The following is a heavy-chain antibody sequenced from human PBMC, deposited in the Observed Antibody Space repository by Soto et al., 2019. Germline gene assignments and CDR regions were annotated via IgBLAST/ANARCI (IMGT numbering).Heavy chain of an antibody. V-gene: IGHV4-4*07. D-gene: IGHD6-13*01. J-gene: IGHJ5*02. Sequence: SETLSLTCTVSGGSISNYYWSWIRQSAEKRLEWIGRVSSTGSSYYNPSLKSRVTISVDTSKNQVSLNLTSVTAADTAVYYCARGVPAAGTDWFDPWGQGTLVTVSS. CDR1: GGSISNYY. CDR2: VSSTGSS. CDR3: ARGVPAAGTDWFDP.